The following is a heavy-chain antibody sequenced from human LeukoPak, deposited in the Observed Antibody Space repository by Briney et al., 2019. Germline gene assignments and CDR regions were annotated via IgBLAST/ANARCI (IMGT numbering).Heavy chain of an antibody. CDR1: GFTFSSYA. V-gene: IGHV3-23*01. CDR3: ARGLRITIFGVAVNYYYGMDV. CDR2: ISGSGGST. Sequence: HTGGSLRLSCAASGFTFSSYAMSWVRQAPGKGLEWVSAISGSGGSTYYADSVKGRFTISRDNAKNSLYLQMNSLRAEDTALYHCARGLRITIFGVAVNYYYGMDVWGQGTTVTVSS. D-gene: IGHD3-3*01. J-gene: IGHJ6*02.